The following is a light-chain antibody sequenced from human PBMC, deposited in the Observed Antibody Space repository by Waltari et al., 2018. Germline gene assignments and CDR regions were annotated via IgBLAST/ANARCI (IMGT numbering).Light chain of an antibody. J-gene: IGLJ2*01. Sequence: QSALTQPRSVSGSPAQSVTISCAGSSSDVGGYNYVSWYQQHPGKAPKLVIYDVNKRPSGVPDRFSGSKSDNTASLTISGLQADDEADYYCCSYAGTYSFIFGGGTKLTVL. V-gene: IGLV2-11*01. CDR1: SSDVGGYNY. CDR3: CSYAGTYSFI. CDR2: DVN.